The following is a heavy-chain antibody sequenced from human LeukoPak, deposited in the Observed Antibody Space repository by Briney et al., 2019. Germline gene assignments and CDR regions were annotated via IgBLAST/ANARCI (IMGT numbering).Heavy chain of an antibody. J-gene: IGHJ4*02. V-gene: IGHV3-13*01. CDR3: ARGFSMVRGVINPFDY. CDR1: GFTFSSYD. D-gene: IGHD3-10*01. CDR2: IGTAGDT. Sequence: GGSLRLSCAASGFTFSSYDMHWVRQATGKGLEWVSAIGTAGDTYYPGSVKGRFTISRENAKNSLYLQMNSLRAGDTAVYYCARGFSMVRGVINPFDYWGQGTLVTVSS.